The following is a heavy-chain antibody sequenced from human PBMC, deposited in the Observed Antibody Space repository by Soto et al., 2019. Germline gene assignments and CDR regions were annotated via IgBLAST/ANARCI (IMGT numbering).Heavy chain of an antibody. Sequence: SETLSLTCTVSGVSISSVGYYWSWIRPHPGKGLEWIGYIYYSGSTYYNPSLKSRVTISVDTSKNQFSLKLSSVTAADTAVYYCERRYCSSTSCDYLDVWGKGTTVTVSS. V-gene: IGHV4-31*03. J-gene: IGHJ6*03. D-gene: IGHD2-2*01. CDR1: GVSISSVGYY. CDR2: IYYSGST. CDR3: ERRYCSSTSCDYLDV.